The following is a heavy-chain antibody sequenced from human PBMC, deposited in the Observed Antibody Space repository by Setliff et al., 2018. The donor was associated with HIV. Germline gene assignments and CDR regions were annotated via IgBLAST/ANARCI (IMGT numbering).Heavy chain of an antibody. D-gene: IGHD3-3*02. Sequence: SGPTLVNPTQTLTLPCTFSGFSLSTSGVCVGWIRQPPGKALEWLALIYWDDDKRFSPSLKSRLTITKDTSKNRVVLTMTNMDPVDTATYYCAHILQDPPSHFYYYFYMDVWGKGTTVTVSS. CDR3: AHILQDPPSHFYYYFYMDV. V-gene: IGHV2-5*02. J-gene: IGHJ6*03. CDR1: GFSLSTSGVC. CDR2: IYWDDDK.